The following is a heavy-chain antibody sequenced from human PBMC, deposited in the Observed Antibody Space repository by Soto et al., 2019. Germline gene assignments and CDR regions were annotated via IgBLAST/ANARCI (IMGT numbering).Heavy chain of an antibody. CDR2: ISYDGSNK. Sequence: QVQLVESGGGVVQPGRSLRLSCAASGFTFSSYGMHWVRQAPGKGLEWVAVISYDGSNKYYADSVKGRFTISRDNSKNTLYLQMNSLRAEDTAVYYCAKDNVDDHDYWGQGTLVTVSS. CDR1: GFTFSSYG. D-gene: IGHD3-16*01. V-gene: IGHV3-30*18. J-gene: IGHJ4*02. CDR3: AKDNVDDHDY.